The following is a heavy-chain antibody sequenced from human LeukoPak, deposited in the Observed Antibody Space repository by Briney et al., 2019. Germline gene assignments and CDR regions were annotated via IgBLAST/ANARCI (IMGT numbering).Heavy chain of an antibody. CDR2: IHYGGST. CDR3: ARRKDYYDSRGFPAEWYYDP. D-gene: IGHD3-22*01. J-gene: IGHJ2*01. V-gene: IGHV4-39*01. Sequence: PSETLSLICNVSGDSIRSGSHYWGWIRQPPGKGLEWIGSIHYGGSTFYSPSLKSRLTISVDTSTNQIFLKLSSVTAADTATYYCARRKDYYDSRGFPAEWYYDPWGRGTLVSVSS. CDR1: GDSIRSGSHY.